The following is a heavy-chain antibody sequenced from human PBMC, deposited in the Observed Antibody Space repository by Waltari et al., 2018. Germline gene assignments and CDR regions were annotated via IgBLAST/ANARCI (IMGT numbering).Heavy chain of an antibody. V-gene: IGHV3-53*01. CDR2: IYSGGST. Sequence: EVQLVESGGGLIQPGGSLRLSCAASGFTVSSNYMSWVRQDPGKGLEWVSVIYSGGSTYYADSVKGRFTISRDNSKNTLYLQMNSLRAEDTAVYYCARVGYDFWSGYYPIGMDVWGQGTTVTVSS. J-gene: IGHJ6*02. CDR1: GFTVSSNY. D-gene: IGHD3-3*01. CDR3: ARVGYDFWSGYYPIGMDV.